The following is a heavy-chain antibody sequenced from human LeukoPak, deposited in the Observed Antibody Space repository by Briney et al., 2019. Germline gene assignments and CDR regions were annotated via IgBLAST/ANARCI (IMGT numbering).Heavy chain of an antibody. CDR3: GKEFVVAGSGNSFAR. D-gene: IGHD6-19*01. Sequence: PPETLSLTCTVSGGSISSYYGSWLRQPAGKGLEWIGRIYTSGSTNYNPSLKSRVTMSVDTSKNQFSLKLSSVTAADTAVYYCGKEFVVAGSGNSFARWGQGTLVTVSS. J-gene: IGHJ5*02. V-gene: IGHV4-4*07. CDR1: GGSISSYY. CDR2: IYTSGST.